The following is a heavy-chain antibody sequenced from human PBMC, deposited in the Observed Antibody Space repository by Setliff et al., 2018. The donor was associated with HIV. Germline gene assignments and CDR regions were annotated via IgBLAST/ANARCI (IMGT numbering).Heavy chain of an antibody. CDR3: ARGDYYDSTGYEGLDS. CDR1: GGSFSGYY. CDR2: ISHSRST. D-gene: IGHD3-22*01. Sequence: SETLSLTCAVYGGSFSGYYWSWIRQPPGKGLEWIGEISHSRSTNYNPSLQSRVTVPVDTSKNQFSLKLNSVTAADTAVYYCARGDYYDSTGYEGLDSWGRGTLVTVS. V-gene: IGHV4-34*01. J-gene: IGHJ4*02.